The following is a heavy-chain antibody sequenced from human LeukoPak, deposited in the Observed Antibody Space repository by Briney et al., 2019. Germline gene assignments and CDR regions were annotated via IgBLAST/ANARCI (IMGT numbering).Heavy chain of an antibody. CDR1: GGSISSGSYY. D-gene: IGHD1-26*01. CDR3: ARVVVGATTGYFDY. J-gene: IGHJ4*02. V-gene: IGHV4-61*02. CDR2: IYTSGST. Sequence: SETLSLTCTVSGGSISSGSYYWSWIRQPAGKGLEWIGRIYTSGSTNYNPSLRSRVTISVNTSKNQFSLKLSSVTAADTAVYYCARVVVGATTGYFDYWGQGTLVTVSS.